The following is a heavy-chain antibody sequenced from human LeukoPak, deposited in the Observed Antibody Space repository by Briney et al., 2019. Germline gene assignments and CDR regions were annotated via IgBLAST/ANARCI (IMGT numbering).Heavy chain of an antibody. CDR3: ARAMYGSGSYYDAFDI. CDR1: GFTFSSFG. CDR2: ISSSSSYI. V-gene: IGHV3-21*01. D-gene: IGHD3-10*01. Sequence: GGSLRLSCAASGFTFSSFGMTCVRQAPGKGLEWVSSISSSSSYIYYADSVKGRFTISRDNAKNSVYLQMNSLRAEDTAVYYCARAMYGSGSYYDAFDIWGQGTMVTVSS. J-gene: IGHJ3*02.